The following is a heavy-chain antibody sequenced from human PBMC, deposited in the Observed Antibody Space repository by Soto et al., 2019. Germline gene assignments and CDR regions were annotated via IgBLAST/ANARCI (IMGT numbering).Heavy chain of an antibody. CDR3: LITTSAFDI. Sequence: EVQLVESGGGLVQPGGPLSLSCAASGFTLRDYWMSWVRQAPGKGLEWVANIKQDGSEIYYVDSVEGRFTISRDNAKNSLFLQMNSLRAEDTAVYYCLITTSAFDIWGQWTLVTVSS. J-gene: IGHJ3*02. D-gene: IGHD4-4*01. V-gene: IGHV3-7*01. CDR1: GFTLRDYW. CDR2: IKQDGSEI.